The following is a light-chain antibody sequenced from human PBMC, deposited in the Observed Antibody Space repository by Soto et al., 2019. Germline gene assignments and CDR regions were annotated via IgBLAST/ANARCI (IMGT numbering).Light chain of an antibody. Sequence: VLTQPPSASGTTGQRVTISCSGSSSHIGSNTVNWYQQLPGTAPKLLIYSNNQRPSGVPDRFSGSKSGTSASLAISGLQSEDEADYYCAAWDDSVSGYVFGTGTKVTVL. CDR1: SSHIGSNT. V-gene: IGLV1-44*01. CDR2: SNN. CDR3: AAWDDSVSGYV. J-gene: IGLJ1*01.